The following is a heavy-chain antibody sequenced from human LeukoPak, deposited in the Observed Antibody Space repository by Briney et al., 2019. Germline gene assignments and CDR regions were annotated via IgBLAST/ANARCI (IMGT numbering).Heavy chain of an antibody. CDR1: GGSFSGYY. CDR3: ARTTMVRGTYYMDV. J-gene: IGHJ6*03. Sequence: SETLSLTCTVYGGSFSGYYWSWIRQPPGKGLEWIGYIYYSGYTNYNPSLKSRVTISVDTSKNQFSLKLSSVTAADTAVYYCARTTMVRGTYYMDVWGKGTTVTISS. CDR2: IYYSGYT. V-gene: IGHV4-59*01. D-gene: IGHD3-10*01.